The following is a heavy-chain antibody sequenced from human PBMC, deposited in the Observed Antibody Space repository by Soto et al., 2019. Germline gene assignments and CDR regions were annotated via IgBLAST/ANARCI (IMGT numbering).Heavy chain of an antibody. D-gene: IGHD3-3*01. Sequence: ASVKVSCKASGYTFTSYDINWLRQSTGQGLEWMGWMNPNSGNTGYAQKFQGRVTMTRNTSISTAYMELSSLRSEDTAVYYCARGSRGYDFWSGYYYQPVFDYWGQGTLVTVSS. CDR2: MNPNSGNT. CDR1: GYTFTSYD. J-gene: IGHJ4*02. CDR3: ARGSRGYDFWSGYYYQPVFDY. V-gene: IGHV1-8*01.